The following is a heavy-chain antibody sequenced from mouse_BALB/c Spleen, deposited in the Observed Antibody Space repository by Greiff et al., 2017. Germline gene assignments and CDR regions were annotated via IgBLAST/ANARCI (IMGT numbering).Heavy chain of an antibody. J-gene: IGHJ3*01. V-gene: IGHV5-17*02. CDR1: GFTFSSFG. D-gene: IGHD3-1*01. CDR3: ARSTVAFAY. Sequence: EVKLMESGGGLVQPGGSRKLSCAASGFTFSSFGMHWVRQAPERGLEWVAYISSGSSTIYYADTVKGRFTISRDNPKNTLFLQMTSLRSEDTAMYYCARSTVAFAYWGQGTLVTVSA. CDR2: ISSGSSTI.